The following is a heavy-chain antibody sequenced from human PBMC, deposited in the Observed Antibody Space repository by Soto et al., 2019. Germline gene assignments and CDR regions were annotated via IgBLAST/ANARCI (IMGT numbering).Heavy chain of an antibody. D-gene: IGHD3-3*01. Sequence: PSETLSLTCTVSGGSISSYYWSWIRQPPGKGLEWIGYIDYSGSTNYNPSLKSRVTISVDTSKNQFSLKLSSVTAADTAVYYCARGGDYDFWSGYHLGIWGQGTMVTVSS. CDR2: IDYSGST. CDR1: GGSISSYY. CDR3: ARGGDYDFWSGYHLGI. J-gene: IGHJ3*02. V-gene: IGHV4-59*01.